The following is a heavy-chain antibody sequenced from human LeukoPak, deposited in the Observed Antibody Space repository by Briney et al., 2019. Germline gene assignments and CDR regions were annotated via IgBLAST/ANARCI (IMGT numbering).Heavy chain of an antibody. V-gene: IGHV3-7*05. Sequence: GGSLRLSCAASGFTFNNNWMSWVRQAPGKGLEWVANIKQDGSEKYYVGSVEGRFTISRDNAKNSLYLQMNGLRAEDTAVYYCARWGMYSSSWLGAFDIWGQGTMVTVSS. CDR3: ARWGMYSSSWLGAFDI. D-gene: IGHD6-13*01. CDR2: IKQDGSEK. CDR1: GFTFNNNW. J-gene: IGHJ3*02.